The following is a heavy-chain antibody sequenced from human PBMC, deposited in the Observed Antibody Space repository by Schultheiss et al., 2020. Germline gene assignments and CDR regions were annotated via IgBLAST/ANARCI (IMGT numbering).Heavy chain of an antibody. Sequence: GGSLRLSCAASGFPFNDYGLHWVRQAPGKGLEWVAVISYDGSNKYYADSVKGRFTISRDNSKNTLYLQMNSLRAEDTAVYYCARNTYYYDSSGYYYYYYYGMDVWGQGTTVTVSS. CDR3: ARNTYYYDSSGYYYYYYYGMDV. CDR2: ISYDGSNK. CDR1: GFPFNDYG. V-gene: IGHV3-30-3*01. D-gene: IGHD3-22*01. J-gene: IGHJ6*02.